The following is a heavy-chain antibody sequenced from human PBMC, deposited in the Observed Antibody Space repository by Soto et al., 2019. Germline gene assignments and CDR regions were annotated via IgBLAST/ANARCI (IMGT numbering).Heavy chain of an antibody. V-gene: IGHV1-2*02. J-gene: IGHJ3*02. CDR2: INPNSGGT. CDR3: ARDNQIAARAGGAFDI. CDR1: GYTFTGYY. D-gene: IGHD6-6*01. Sequence: ASVKVSCKASGYTFTGYYMHWVRQAPGQGLEWMGWINPNSGGTNYAQKFQGRVTMTRDTSISTAYMELSRLRSDDTAVYYCARDNQIAARAGGAFDIWGQGTMVTVSS.